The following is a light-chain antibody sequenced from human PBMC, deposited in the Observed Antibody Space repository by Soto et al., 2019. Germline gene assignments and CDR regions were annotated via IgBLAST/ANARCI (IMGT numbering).Light chain of an antibody. CDR3: SSSTSSDTLL. Sequence: QSALTQPASVSGSPGQSITISCTGTSSDVGGYNYVSWYQQHPGKAPKLMIYEVSNRPSGVSNRFSGSKSGNTASLTISGLQAEDEADCYCSSSTSSDTLLFGGGTKLTVL. V-gene: IGLV2-14*01. J-gene: IGLJ2*01. CDR2: EVS. CDR1: SSDVGGYNY.